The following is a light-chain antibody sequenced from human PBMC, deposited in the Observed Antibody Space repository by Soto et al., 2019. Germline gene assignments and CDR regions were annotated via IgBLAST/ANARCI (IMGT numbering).Light chain of an antibody. CDR2: DVS. J-gene: IGLJ1*01. CDR3: SSYTSRSLV. Sequence: QSALTQPATVSGSPGQSITISCTGTSSDVGGYNYVSWYQQHPGKAPKLMIYDVSNRPSGVSNRFSGSKSGNTASLTISGLQAEDEADYYCSSYTSRSLVFGTGTKLTVL. CDR1: SSDVGGYNY. V-gene: IGLV2-14*01.